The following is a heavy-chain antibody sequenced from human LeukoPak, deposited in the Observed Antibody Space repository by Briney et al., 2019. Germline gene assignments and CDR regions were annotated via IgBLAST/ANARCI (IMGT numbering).Heavy chain of an antibody. CDR1: GYTFTDLTEYY. V-gene: IGHV1-2*02. CDR2: INPNNGGT. J-gene: IGHJ4*02. D-gene: IGHD1-26*01. Sequence: ASVKVSCKASGYTFTDLTEYYIHWVRQAPGQGLEWMGWINPNNGGTKYAQKFQGRVTMTRDVSMNTAYMELSSLTSDDTAVYYCARRLGGSSEGYEFWGQGPLVTVSS. CDR3: ARRLGGSSEGYEF.